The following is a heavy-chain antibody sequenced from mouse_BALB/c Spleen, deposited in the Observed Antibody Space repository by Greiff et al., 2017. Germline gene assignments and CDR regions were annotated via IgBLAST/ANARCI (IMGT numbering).Heavy chain of an antibody. CDR2: ISYDGSN. V-gene: IGHV3-6*02. Sequence: DVQLQESGPGLVKPSQSLSLTCSVTGYSITSGYYWNWIRQFPGNKLEWMGYISYDGSNNYNPSLKNRISITRDTSKNQFFLKLNSVTTEDTATYYCARSEASYYGSSFAYWGQGTLVTVSA. J-gene: IGHJ3*01. D-gene: IGHD1-1*01. CDR3: ARSEASYYGSSFAY. CDR1: GYSITSGYY.